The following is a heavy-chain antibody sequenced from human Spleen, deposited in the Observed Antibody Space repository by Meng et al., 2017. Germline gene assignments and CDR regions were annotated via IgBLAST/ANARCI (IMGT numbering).Heavy chain of an antibody. V-gene: IGHV3-21*01. J-gene: IGHJ4*02. CDR1: GFTFSSYS. Sequence: EVQLVESGGGLVKPGGSLRLSCAASGFTFSSYSMNWVRQTPGKGLEWVSSISSSSSYIYYADSVKGRFTISRDNAKNSLYLQMNSLRAEDTAVYYCARVGARILDYWGQGTLVTVSS. CDR2: ISSSSSYI. D-gene: IGHD2/OR15-2a*01. CDR3: ARVGARILDY.